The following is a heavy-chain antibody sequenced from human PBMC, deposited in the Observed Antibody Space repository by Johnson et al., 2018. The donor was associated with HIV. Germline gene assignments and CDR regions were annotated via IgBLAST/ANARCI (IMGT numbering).Heavy chain of an antibody. CDR2: IRYDGSNK. CDR3: AKVSGGGIVRWDI. D-gene: IGHD3-10*01. Sequence: QMLLVESGGGVVQPGGSLRLSCAASGFTFSSYGMHWVRQAPGKGLEWVAFIRYDGSNKYYADSVKGRFTISRDNSKNTLYLQMNSLRADDTAVYYWAKVSGGGIVRWDIWGQGTMVTVSS. J-gene: IGHJ3*02. CDR1: GFTFSSYG. V-gene: IGHV3-30*02.